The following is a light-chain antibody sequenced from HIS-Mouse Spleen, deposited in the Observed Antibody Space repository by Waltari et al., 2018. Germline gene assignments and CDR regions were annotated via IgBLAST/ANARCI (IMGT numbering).Light chain of an antibody. Sequence: SYELTQPPSVSVSPGQPARITCPGDALPKKYAYWYQQKSGQAPVLVIYEDSKRTSGIPERFSGSSSGTMATLTISGAQVEDEADYYCYSTDSSGNHRVFGGGTKLTVL. CDR3: YSTDSSGNHRV. CDR1: ALPKKY. J-gene: IGLJ2*01. CDR2: EDS. V-gene: IGLV3-10*01.